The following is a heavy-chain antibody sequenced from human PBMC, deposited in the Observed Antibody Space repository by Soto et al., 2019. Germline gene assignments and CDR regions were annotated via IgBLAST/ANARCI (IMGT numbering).Heavy chain of an antibody. Sequence: EVQLVESGGGLVQPGRSLRLSCAASGLTFDDYAMHWVRKAPGKGLEWVSGISWNSGTIGYADSVKGRFTISRDNAKNSLYLQMTSLRAEHTALYYCAKDRGFLDGVDYWGQGTLVTVSS. CDR1: GLTFDDYA. V-gene: IGHV3-9*01. D-gene: IGHD3-3*01. CDR2: ISWNSGTI. CDR3: AKDRGFLDGVDY. J-gene: IGHJ4*02.